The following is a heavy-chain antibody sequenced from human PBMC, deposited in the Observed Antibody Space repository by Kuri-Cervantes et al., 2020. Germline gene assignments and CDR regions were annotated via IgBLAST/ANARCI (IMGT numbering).Heavy chain of an antibody. CDR3: AREHPTRPQN. D-gene: IGHD1-1*01. V-gene: IGHV3-21*01. CDR1: GSSFSSYS. Sequence: GEALMISCAASGSSFSSYSMNWVRQAPGKGLEWVSSISSSSSYIYYADSVKGRFTISRTNAKNSLYLQMNSLRAEDTAVYSCAREHPTRPQNWGQGTLVTVSS. CDR2: ISSSSSYI. J-gene: IGHJ1*01.